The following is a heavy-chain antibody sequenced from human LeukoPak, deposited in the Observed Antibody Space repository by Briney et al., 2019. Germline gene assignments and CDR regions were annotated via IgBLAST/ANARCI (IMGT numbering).Heavy chain of an antibody. Sequence: ASVKISCKVSGYTFTDYYMHWVQQAPGKGLEWMGLVDPEDGETIYAEKFQGRVTITADTSTDTAYMELSRLRSEDTAVYYCAIFYAGYSSSRYYFDYCCQGTLVTVAS. D-gene: IGHD6-13*01. CDR1: GYTFTDYY. V-gene: IGHV1-69-2*01. CDR2: VDPEDGET. CDR3: AIFYAGYSSSRYYFDY. J-gene: IGHJ4*02.